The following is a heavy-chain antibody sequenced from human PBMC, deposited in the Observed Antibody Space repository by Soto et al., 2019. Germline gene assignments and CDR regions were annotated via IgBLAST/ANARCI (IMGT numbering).Heavy chain of an antibody. CDR3: ARDLRSCSGGIRYPPPYYFAY. V-gene: IGHV3-21*01. D-gene: IGHD2-15*01. CDR2: ISSTSSFI. CDR1: GFTFSTYN. Sequence: EVQLMESGGGLVKPGGSLRVSCAASGFTFSTYNMNWVRQAPGKGLEWVSSISSTSSFIYYADSVKGRFTISRDNATYSVSVHMSSLRAEDTDVYCCARDLRSCSGGIRYPPPYYFAYGSQGTLVTVSS. J-gene: IGHJ4*02.